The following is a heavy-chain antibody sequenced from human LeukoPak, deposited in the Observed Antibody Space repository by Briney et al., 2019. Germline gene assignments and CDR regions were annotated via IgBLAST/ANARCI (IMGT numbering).Heavy chain of an antibody. CDR2: MNPNSGNT. D-gene: IGHD4-23*01. CDR3: ARGPATTVVTALFDY. V-gene: IGHV1-8*01. CDR1: GYTFTSYD. Sequence: ASVKVSCKASGYTFTSYDINWVRQATGQGLEWMGWMNPNSGNTGYAQKFQGRVTMTRNTSISIAYMELSSLRSEDTAVYYCARGPATTVVTALFDYWGQGTLVTVSS. J-gene: IGHJ4*02.